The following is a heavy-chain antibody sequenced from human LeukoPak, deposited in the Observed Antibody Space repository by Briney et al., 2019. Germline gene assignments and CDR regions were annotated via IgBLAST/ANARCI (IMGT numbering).Heavy chain of an antibody. CDR2: IIPILGIA. V-gene: IGHV1-69*04. D-gene: IGHD2-15*01. CDR3: ARGLVVVAATPYWFDP. CDR1: GGTFSSYA. Sequence: SVKVSCKASGGTFSSYAISWVRQAPGRGLEWMGRIIPILGIANYAQKFQGRVTITADKSTSTAYMELSSLRSEDTAVYYCARGLVVVAATPYWFDPWGQGTLVTVSS. J-gene: IGHJ5*02.